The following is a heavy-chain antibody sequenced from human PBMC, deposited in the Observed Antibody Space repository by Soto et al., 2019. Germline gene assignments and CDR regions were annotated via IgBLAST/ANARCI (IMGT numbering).Heavy chain of an antibody. CDR3: AKVNSWYYDSSGYSARLGYFDY. CDR1: GFTFSSYA. Sequence: GGSLRLSCAASGFTFSSYAMSWVRQAPGKGLEWVSAISGSGGSTYYADSVKGRFTISRDNSKNTLYLQMNSLRAEDTAVHYCAKVNSWYYDSSGYSARLGYFDYWGQGTLVTVSS. V-gene: IGHV3-23*01. D-gene: IGHD3-22*01. CDR2: ISGSGGST. J-gene: IGHJ4*02.